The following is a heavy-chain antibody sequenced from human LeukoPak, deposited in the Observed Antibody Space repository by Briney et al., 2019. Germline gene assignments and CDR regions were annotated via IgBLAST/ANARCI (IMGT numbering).Heavy chain of an antibody. V-gene: IGHV3-23*01. CDR2: ISGGGDIT. CDR1: GFNFANHA. CDR3: VREDTPATANY. Sequence: GGSLRLSCAASGFNFANHALSWVRQTAGKGLEWVSAISGGGDITYYADSVKGRFTISRDNSKDTLFLQMHSLRPGDTAVYYCVREDTPATANYWGQGTLVTISS. J-gene: IGHJ4*02. D-gene: IGHD2-21*02.